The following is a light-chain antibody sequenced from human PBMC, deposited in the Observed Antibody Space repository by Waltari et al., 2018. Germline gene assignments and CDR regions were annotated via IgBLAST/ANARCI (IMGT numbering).Light chain of an antibody. CDR3: SSYTNRNTLI. CDR2: DVS. V-gene: IGLV2-14*01. Sequence: QSALTQPASVSGSPGQSITISCTGTSSDVGGYNHVSWYQQDPGKVPNLIIYDVSERPLGVSVLCSGSNAGKTASLTISGVQAEDETDYYCSSYTNRNTLIFGGGTKQTVL. J-gene: IGLJ2*01. CDR1: SSDVGGYNH.